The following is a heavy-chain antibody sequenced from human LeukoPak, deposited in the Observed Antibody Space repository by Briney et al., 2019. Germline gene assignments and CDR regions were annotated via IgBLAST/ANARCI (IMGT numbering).Heavy chain of an antibody. CDR3: ARGAVSGSSRRKLDY. J-gene: IGHJ4*02. CDR2: INHSGST. CDR1: GGSFSGYY. Sequence: SETLSLTCAVYGGSFSGYYWSWIRQPPGKGLEWIGEINHSGSTNYNPSLKSRVTISVDTSKNQFSLKLSSVTAADTAVYYCARGAVSGSSRRKLDYWGQGTLVTVSS. D-gene: IGHD6-13*01. V-gene: IGHV4-34*01.